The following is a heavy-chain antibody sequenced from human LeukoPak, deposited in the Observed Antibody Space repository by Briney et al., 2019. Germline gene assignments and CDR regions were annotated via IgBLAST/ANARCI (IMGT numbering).Heavy chain of an antibody. CDR1: GGSISSGGYS. J-gene: IGHJ4*02. CDR2: INHSGST. Sequence: SETLSLTCAVSGGSISSGGYSWSWIRQPPGKGLEWIGEINHSGSTNYNPSLKSRVTISVDTSKNQFSLKLSSVTAADTAVYYCARVEGGQWLALYWGQGTLVTVSS. CDR3: ARVEGGQWLALY. V-gene: IGHV4-34*01. D-gene: IGHD6-19*01.